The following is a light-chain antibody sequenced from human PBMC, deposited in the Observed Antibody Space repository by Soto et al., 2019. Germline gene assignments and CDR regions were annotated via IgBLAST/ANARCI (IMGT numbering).Light chain of an antibody. Sequence: QPVLTQSPSASASLGASVKFTCTLSSGHSSNAVAWHQQQPEKGPRFLMKLNSDGSHTKGDGIPDRFSGSSSGAERYLTISSLQSDDEAEYYCQTWGTGTVVFGGGTKVTVL. J-gene: IGLJ2*01. CDR2: LNSDGSH. CDR3: QTWGTGTVV. V-gene: IGLV4-69*01. CDR1: SGHSSNA.